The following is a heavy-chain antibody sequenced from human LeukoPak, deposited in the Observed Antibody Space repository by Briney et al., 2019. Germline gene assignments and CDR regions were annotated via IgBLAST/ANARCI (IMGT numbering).Heavy chain of an antibody. J-gene: IGHJ4*02. CDR2: IESDGSIT. CDR1: GFTFSSYG. V-gene: IGHV3-30*02. D-gene: IGHD6-6*01. Sequence: GESLKISCAASGFTFSSYGMHWVRQAPGKGLEWLAFIESDGSITRYADSVKGRLTTSRDNSKNTLSLQMNSLRPDDTALYYCARDQYRSSNYFDSWGQGTLVTVSS. CDR3: ARDQYRSSNYFDS.